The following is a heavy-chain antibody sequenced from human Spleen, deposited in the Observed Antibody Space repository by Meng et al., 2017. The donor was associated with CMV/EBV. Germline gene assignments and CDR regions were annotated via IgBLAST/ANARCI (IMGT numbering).Heavy chain of an antibody. V-gene: IGHV3-21*01. CDR1: T. CDR2: ISSLSTYM. J-gene: IGHJ6*02. D-gene: IGHD3-3*01. Sequence: TMNWVRQAPGKGLEWVSSISSLSTYMSYTDSVEGRFTISRDNAKNSLYLQMNSLRAEDTAVYFCARESPNFWSNYERIYYYYGMDVWGQGTTVTVSS. CDR3: ARESPNFWSNYERIYYYYGMDV.